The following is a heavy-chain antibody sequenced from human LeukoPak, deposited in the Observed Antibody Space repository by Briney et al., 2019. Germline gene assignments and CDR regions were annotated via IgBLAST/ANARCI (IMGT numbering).Heavy chain of an antibody. CDR3: ARGVVAATFYYYMDV. V-gene: IGHV1-2*02. J-gene: IGHJ6*03. D-gene: IGHD2-15*01. CDR2: ISPSSGGT. Sequence: GASVKVSCKPSGYTFTGYYMHWVRQAPGQGLEWMGWISPSSGGTNYPQKFQGRVTMTRDTSLSTAYMELSGLRSDDTAVYYCARGVVAATFYYYMDVWDKGTTVTVSS. CDR1: GYTFTGYY.